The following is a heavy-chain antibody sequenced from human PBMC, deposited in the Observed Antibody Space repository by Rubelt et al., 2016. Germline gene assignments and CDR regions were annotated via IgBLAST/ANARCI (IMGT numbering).Heavy chain of an antibody. CDR2: IDWDDDK. CDR3: ARIPRTDIVLVPGSTRLGYYYGMDV. CDR1: GFSLSTSGMC. V-gene: IGHV2-70*15. J-gene: IGHJ6*02. Sequence: QVTLRESGPALVKPTQTLTLTCTFSGFSLSTSGMCVSWIRQPPGKALEWLARIDWDDDKYYSTSLKTRLTISKSTSKNQLVLTMTNMDPVDTATYYCARIPRTDIVLVPGSTRLGYYYGMDVWGQGTTVTVSS. D-gene: IGHD2-2*01.